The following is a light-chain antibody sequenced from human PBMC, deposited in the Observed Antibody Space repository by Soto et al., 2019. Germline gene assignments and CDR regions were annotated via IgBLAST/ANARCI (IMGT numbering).Light chain of an antibody. J-gene: IGLJ2*01. Sequence: QSVLTQPPSVSGAPGQRVTIYCSGSSSNIGAGYDVHWYQQLPGTAPKLLIYGNSNRPSGVPDRFSGSKSGTSASLAITGLQAEDEADYYYQSYDSSLSVVFGGGTKLTVL. V-gene: IGLV1-40*01. CDR2: GNS. CDR1: SSNIGAGYD. CDR3: QSYDSSLSVV.